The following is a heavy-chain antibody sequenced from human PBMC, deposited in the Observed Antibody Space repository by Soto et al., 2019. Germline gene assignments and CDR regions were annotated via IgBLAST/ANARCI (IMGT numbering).Heavy chain of an antibody. D-gene: IGHD1-26*01. V-gene: IGHV4-4*02. Sequence: QVQLQESGPGLVKPSGTLSLTCAVSGGSIRSNNWWSWVRQPPGKGLEWIGEIFHSGSTYYNPSLKTRVTISVDKSKNQFSLKLSSVNAADTAVYYCARVYSGSYSDYWGQGTLVTVSS. CDR1: GGSIRSNNW. J-gene: IGHJ4*02. CDR2: IFHSGST. CDR3: ARVYSGSYSDY.